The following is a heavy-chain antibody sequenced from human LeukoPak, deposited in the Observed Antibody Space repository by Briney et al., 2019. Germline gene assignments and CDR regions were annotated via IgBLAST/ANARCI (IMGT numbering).Heavy chain of an antibody. Sequence: GGSLRLSCAASGFPLSSYAMSWVRQGPGKGLEWVAATSSSDPGTYHADSVKGRFTISRDNAKNSLYLQMNSLRAEDTAVYYCARDRGAAAGTFPIWGQGTMVTVSS. CDR2: TSSSDPGT. V-gene: IGHV3-21*01. CDR1: GFPLSSYA. J-gene: IGHJ3*02. CDR3: ARDRGAAAGTFPI. D-gene: IGHD6-13*01.